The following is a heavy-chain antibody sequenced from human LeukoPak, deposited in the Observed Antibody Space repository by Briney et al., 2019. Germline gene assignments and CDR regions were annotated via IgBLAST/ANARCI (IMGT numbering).Heavy chain of an antibody. CDR1: GYTFTGYY. CDR2: INPSGGST. Sequence: GASVKVSCKASGYTFTGYYMHWVRQAPGHGLEWMAIINPSGGSTSYAQKFQGRVTMTRDMSTSTVYMELRSLRSEDTAVYYCARGGHYGDSYFDYWGQGTLVTVSS. CDR3: ARGGHYGDSYFDY. V-gene: IGHV1-46*01. J-gene: IGHJ4*02. D-gene: IGHD4-17*01.